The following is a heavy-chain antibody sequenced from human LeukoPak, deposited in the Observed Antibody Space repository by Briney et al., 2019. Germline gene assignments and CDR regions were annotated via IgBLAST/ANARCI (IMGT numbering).Heavy chain of an antibody. J-gene: IGHJ4*02. CDR1: GVPISTCY. V-gene: IGHV4-59*08. CDR2: VYYNGDI. CDR3: ARLGYYGSGSYGVDY. D-gene: IGHD3-10*01. Sequence: SETLSLTCSVSGVPISTCYWSWLRQSPGKGLEWIAYVYYNGDIMYNPSLKNRVTISVDTSKNQFSLKLSSVTAADTAVFYCARLGYYGSGSYGVDYWGQGTLVTVSS.